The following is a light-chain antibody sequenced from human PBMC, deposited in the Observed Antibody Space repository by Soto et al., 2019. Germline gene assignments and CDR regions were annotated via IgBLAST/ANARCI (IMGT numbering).Light chain of an antibody. CDR2: DAS. V-gene: IGKV1-33*01. CDR3: QQYDNLPLS. Sequence: DIQMTQSPSSLSASVGDRVTITCQASQDIRNYLSWYQHKPGKAPDLLIYDASNLKTGVPSRFSGSVSGTFFTLTTNSPQPEDIATYFCQQYDNLPLSVGPGTKLDLK. J-gene: IGKJ3*01. CDR1: QDIRNY.